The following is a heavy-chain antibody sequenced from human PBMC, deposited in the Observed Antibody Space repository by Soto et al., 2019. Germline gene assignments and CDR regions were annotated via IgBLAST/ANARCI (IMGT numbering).Heavy chain of an antibody. Sequence: SVKGSCKASGYTFSSYDINWVRQATGQGLEWMGWMNPSSGHAGYPQKFQGRLTITADKSTGTAYLELSSLRSEDTAVYYCARDTHSAGGWFDTWGRGTLVTVSS. CDR3: ARDTHSAGGWFDT. D-gene: IGHD2-15*01. CDR1: GYTFSSYD. CDR2: MNPSSGHA. J-gene: IGHJ5*02. V-gene: IGHV1-8*01.